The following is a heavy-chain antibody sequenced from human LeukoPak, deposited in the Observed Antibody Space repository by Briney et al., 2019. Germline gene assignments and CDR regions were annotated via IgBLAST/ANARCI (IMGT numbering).Heavy chain of an antibody. D-gene: IGHD6-19*01. V-gene: IGHV2-70*11. CDR3: TRISPWPKRTAVARDF. CDR2: IDWDDDK. CDR1: GFSLSTTGMC. Sequence: SGPTLVNPTQTLTLTCTFSGFSLSTTGMCATCFRQPPGKALEWLARIDWDDDKYYSTSLKTRLTISKDTSKDQVVLTLTNMDPVDTATYYCTRISPWPKRTAVARDFWGQGTLVTVSS. J-gene: IGHJ4*02.